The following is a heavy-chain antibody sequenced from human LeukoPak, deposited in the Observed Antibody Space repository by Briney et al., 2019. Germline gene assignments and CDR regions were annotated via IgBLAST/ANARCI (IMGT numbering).Heavy chain of an antibody. CDR2: IYHSGGT. Sequence: PSETLSLTCAVSGGSISSSNWWNWVRQPPGKGLEWIGEIYHSGGTNYNPSLKSRVTISVDTSKNQFSLKLSSVTAAHTAVYYCARDLPGEWELSGFSIDYWGQGTLVTVSS. D-gene: IGHD1-26*01. CDR3: ARDLPGEWELSGFSIDY. V-gene: IGHV4-4*02. CDR1: GGSISSSNW. J-gene: IGHJ4*02.